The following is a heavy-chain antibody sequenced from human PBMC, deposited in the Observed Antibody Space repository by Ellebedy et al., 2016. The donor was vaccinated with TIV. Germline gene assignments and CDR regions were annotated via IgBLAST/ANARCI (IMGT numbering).Heavy chain of an antibody. Sequence: ASVKVSXXASGYTFTGYYMHWVRQAPGQGLEWMGWINPNSGGTNYAQKFQGRVTMTRDTSISTAYMELSRLRSDDTAVYYCARESPLYSSSEDAFDIWGQGTMVTVSS. CDR3: ARESPLYSSSEDAFDI. D-gene: IGHD6-6*01. J-gene: IGHJ3*02. V-gene: IGHV1-2*02. CDR2: INPNSGGT. CDR1: GYTFTGYY.